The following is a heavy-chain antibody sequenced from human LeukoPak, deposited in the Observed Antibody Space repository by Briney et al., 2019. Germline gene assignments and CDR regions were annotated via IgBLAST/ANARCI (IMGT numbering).Heavy chain of an antibody. Sequence: PGGSLRLSCAASGFTFSSYWMGWVRQAPGKGPEWVANIKQDGGEKYYVDSVKGRFTISRDKAKNSLYLQMNSLRAEDTAVYYCARSSKAESTRYSSGWYSGPPYYYGMDVWGQGTTVTVSS. CDR1: GFTFSSYW. CDR2: IKQDGGEK. CDR3: ARSSKAESTRYSSGWYSGPPYYYGMDV. V-gene: IGHV3-7*05. D-gene: IGHD6-19*01. J-gene: IGHJ6*02.